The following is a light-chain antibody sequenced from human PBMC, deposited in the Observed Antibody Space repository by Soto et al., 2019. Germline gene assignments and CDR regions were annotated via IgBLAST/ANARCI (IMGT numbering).Light chain of an antibody. J-gene: IGKJ1*01. Sequence: DIQMTQSPSSLSASVGDRVTITCRASQGISTYLNWSQQKPGKAPKLLIYAASSLQSGVPSRFSGSGSETDFALTISSLQPEDFATYSCQQSYSTTWTFGQATKVDIK. CDR2: AAS. V-gene: IGKV1-39*01. CDR3: QQSYSTTWT. CDR1: QGISTY.